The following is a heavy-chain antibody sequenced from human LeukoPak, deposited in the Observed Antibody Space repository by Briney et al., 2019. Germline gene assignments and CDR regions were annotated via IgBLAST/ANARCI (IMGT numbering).Heavy chain of an antibody. CDR1: GFTFSGYW. CDR2: IKQDGSEK. Sequence: TGGSLRLSCAASGFTFSGYWMSWVRQAQGQGLEWVATIKQDGSEKTYVDSVEGRFTSSRDNAKSSLFLQMDSLRPEDTAVYYCARFGMNAAIDYWGQGTLVTVSS. V-gene: IGHV3-7*01. CDR3: ARFGMNAAIDY. J-gene: IGHJ4*02. D-gene: IGHD2-15*01.